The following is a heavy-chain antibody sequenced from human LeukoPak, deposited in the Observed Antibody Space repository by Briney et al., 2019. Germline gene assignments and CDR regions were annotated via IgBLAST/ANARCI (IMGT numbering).Heavy chain of an antibody. CDR1: GFTFSSYG. CDR3: ARDPGDGYNIDHDY. J-gene: IGHJ4*02. CDR2: IWYDGSNK. Sequence: GRSLRLSCAASGFTFSSYGMHWVRQAPGKGLEWVAVIWYDGSNKYYADSVKGRFTISRDNSKNTLYLQMNSLRAEDTAVYYCARDPGDGYNIDHDYCGQGTMVTVSS. D-gene: IGHD5-24*01. V-gene: IGHV3-33*01.